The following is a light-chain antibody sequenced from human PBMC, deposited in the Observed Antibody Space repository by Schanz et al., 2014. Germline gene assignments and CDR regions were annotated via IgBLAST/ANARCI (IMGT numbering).Light chain of an antibody. CDR1: SSDVGGYNF. CDR2: EGS. J-gene: IGLJ2*01. CDR3: SSYTTSSTPV. Sequence: QSALTQPPSASGSPGQSVTISCTGTSSDVGGYNFVSWYQQHPGKVPKLMIYEGSKRPSGVSNRFSGSKSGNTASLTISGLQAEDEADYYCSSYTTSSTPVFGGGTKLTVL. V-gene: IGLV2-14*01.